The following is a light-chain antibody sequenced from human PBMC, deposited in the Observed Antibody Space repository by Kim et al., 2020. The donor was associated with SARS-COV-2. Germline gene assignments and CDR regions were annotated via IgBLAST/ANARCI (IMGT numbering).Light chain of an antibody. CDR3: AAWDDRLNGVV. CDR1: SSNIGNNA. V-gene: IGLV1-36*01. J-gene: IGLJ2*01. CDR2: YDD. Sequence: RQKVTISCSGSSSNIGNNAVNWYQQLPGKSTKLLIYYDDLLPSGVSDRFSGSKSGTSASLAISGLQSEDEADYYCAAWDDRLNGVVFGGGTKLTVL.